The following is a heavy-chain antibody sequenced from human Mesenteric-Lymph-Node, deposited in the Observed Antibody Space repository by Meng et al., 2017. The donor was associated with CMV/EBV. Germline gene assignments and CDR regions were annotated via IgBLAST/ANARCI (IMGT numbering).Heavy chain of an antibody. CDR2: ITAYSGNT. Sequence: ASVKVSCKASGYTFTSYGINWVRQAPGQGLEWMGWITAYSGNTNYAQKFQGRLTMTTDTSTSTAYMELRSLRSDDTAVYYCARVLEDFGYNYYGLDVWGQGTSVTVSS. CDR1: GYTFTSYG. V-gene: IGHV1-18*01. CDR3: ARVLEDFGYNYYGLDV. J-gene: IGHJ6*02. D-gene: IGHD1-14*01.